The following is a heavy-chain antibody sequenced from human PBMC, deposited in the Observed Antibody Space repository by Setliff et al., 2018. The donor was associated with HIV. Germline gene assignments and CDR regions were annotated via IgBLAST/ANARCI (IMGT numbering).Heavy chain of an antibody. D-gene: IGHD3-10*01. J-gene: IGHJ6*02. CDR3: ARNFGLSPSGKYYYYYGMDI. CDR1: GYTFTGHY. V-gene: IGHV1-2*02. CDR2: VNPNSGDA. Sequence: ASVKVSCKASGYTFTGHYLHWVRQAPGQGLEWLGLVNPNSGDAIYAQNFQGRVTMTRDTSINAAYMELRGLRSDDTAVYYCARNFGLSPSGKYYYYYGMDIWGQGTTVTVSS.